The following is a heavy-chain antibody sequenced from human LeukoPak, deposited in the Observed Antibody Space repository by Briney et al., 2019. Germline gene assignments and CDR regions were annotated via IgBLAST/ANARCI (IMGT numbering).Heavy chain of an antibody. J-gene: IGHJ4*02. CDR3: EGDYSPH. CDR2: IRYDGSNK. CDR1: GFTFSSYW. D-gene: IGHD4-17*01. V-gene: IGHV3-30*02. Sequence: GGSLRLSCAASGFTFSSYWMSWVRQAPGKGLEWVAFIRYDGSNKYYADSVKGRFTISRDNSKNTLYLQMNSLRAEDTAVYYCEGDYSPHWGQGTLVTVSS.